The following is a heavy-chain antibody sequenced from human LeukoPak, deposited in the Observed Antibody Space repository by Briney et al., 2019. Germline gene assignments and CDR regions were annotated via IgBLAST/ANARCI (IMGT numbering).Heavy chain of an antibody. CDR3: ARGATYYYDTTGYELDY. Sequence: SLRLSCAASGFTFSSYAMHWVHQAPGKGLERVAVISYDGSNKYYADSVKGRFTISRDNSNNTLYLRVSSLRPEDTALYYCARGATYYYDTTGYELDYWGQGALVTVSS. V-gene: IGHV3-30-3*01. J-gene: IGHJ4*02. D-gene: IGHD3-22*01. CDR1: GFTFSSYA. CDR2: ISYDGSNK.